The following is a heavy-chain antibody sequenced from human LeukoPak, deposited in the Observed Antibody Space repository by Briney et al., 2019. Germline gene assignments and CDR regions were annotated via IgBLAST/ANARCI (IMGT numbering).Heavy chain of an antibody. Sequence: SETLSLTCSVPSGSISNYYWSWLRQPPRKGLEWIGYIYYSGSTSYNPSLKSRVTISVDTSKDQFSRRLSSVTAADTAVYYCARDRRSISSGEAWGQGTLVTVSS. V-gene: IGHV4-59*01. CDR1: SGSISNYY. J-gene: IGHJ5*02. CDR3: ARDRRSISSGEA. CDR2: IYYSGST. D-gene: IGHD6-6*01.